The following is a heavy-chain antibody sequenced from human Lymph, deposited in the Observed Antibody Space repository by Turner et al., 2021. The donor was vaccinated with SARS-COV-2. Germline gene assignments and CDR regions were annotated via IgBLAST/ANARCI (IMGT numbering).Heavy chain of an antibody. D-gene: IGHD3-16*01. CDR3: ARMGGSSWYFDY. CDR2: IKQDGSEK. CDR1: GFTFSYYW. V-gene: IGHV3-7*01. Sequence: EVQLVESGGGLVQPGGCLRLSCADSGFTFSYYWLSLVRQAPGKGLEWVANIKQDGSEKYYVDTVKGRFTISRDNAKNSLFLQMNSLRAEDTAVYYCARMGGSSWYFDYWGQGTLVTGSS. J-gene: IGHJ4*02.